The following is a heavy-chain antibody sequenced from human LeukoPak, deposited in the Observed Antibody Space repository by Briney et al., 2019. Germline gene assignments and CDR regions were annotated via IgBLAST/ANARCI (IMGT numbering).Heavy chain of an antibody. CDR3: AKEDYYGSGSYYNRVDY. D-gene: IGHD3-10*01. CDR2: ISSSGSTI. Sequence: GGSLRLSCAASGFTFSSYEMNWVRQAPGKGLEWVSYISSSGSTIYYADSVKGRFTISRDNSKNTLYLQMNSLRAEDTAVYYCAKEDYYGSGSYYNRVDYWGQGTLVTVSS. CDR1: GFTFSSYE. V-gene: IGHV3-48*03. J-gene: IGHJ4*02.